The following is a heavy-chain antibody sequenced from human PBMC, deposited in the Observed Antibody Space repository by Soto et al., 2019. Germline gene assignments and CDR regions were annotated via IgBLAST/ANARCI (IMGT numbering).Heavy chain of an antibody. J-gene: IGHJ5*02. Sequence: SETLSLTCTVSGASISAPESYWSWIRQHPERGLEWIGYISDSGITNYSPSLRSRVTISADTSKRQFSLNLSSVAAAGTALYFCAKGGTSSQWFDPWGQGTMVTVSS. V-gene: IGHV4-31*03. CDR2: ISDSGIT. CDR3: AKGGTSSQWFDP. D-gene: IGHD2-2*01. CDR1: GASISAPESY.